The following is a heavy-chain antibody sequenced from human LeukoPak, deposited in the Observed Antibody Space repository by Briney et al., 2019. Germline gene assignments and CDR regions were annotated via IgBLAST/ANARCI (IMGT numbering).Heavy chain of an antibody. D-gene: IGHD3-10*01. Sequence: GGSLRLSCAASGFDFITYSMNWVRQASGKGLEWISYISISSSTIYYADSVKGRFTVSRDNAKTSLYLQMNSLRAEDTAVYYCARRDSGSRGFDSWGQGTLVTVSS. CDR3: ARRDSGSRGFDS. J-gene: IGHJ4*02. CDR1: GFDFITYS. V-gene: IGHV3-48*01. CDR2: ISISSSTI.